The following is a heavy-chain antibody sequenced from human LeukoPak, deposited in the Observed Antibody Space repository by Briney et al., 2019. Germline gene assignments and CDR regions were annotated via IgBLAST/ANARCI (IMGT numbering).Heavy chain of an antibody. Sequence: GGSLRLSCTISGFTYNTYTMHWVRQAPGKGLDWVAIISYDGRKEYYADSVKGRFTISRDNAKNSLYLQMNSLRAEDTAVYYCARGGGSYSKDGFDYWGQGTLVTVSS. V-gene: IGHV3-30*04. CDR2: ISYDGRKE. CDR1: GFTYNTYT. D-gene: IGHD1-26*01. J-gene: IGHJ4*02. CDR3: ARGGGSYSKDGFDY.